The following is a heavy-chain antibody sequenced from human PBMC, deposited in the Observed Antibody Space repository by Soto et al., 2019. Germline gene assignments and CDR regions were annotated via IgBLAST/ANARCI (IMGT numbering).Heavy chain of an antibody. D-gene: IGHD3-10*01. CDR3: ARDNGFGESDV. CDR2: ISAYNGNT. Sequence: QVQLVQSGAEVKKPGASVKVSCKASGYSFTSHGVSWVRQAPGQGLEWMGWISAYNGNTNYAQKFQGRVTMTTDTSTSTAYMELRSLRSDDTAVDSGARDNGFGESDVWGQGTTVTVSS. V-gene: IGHV1-18*01. J-gene: IGHJ6*02. CDR1: GYSFTSHG.